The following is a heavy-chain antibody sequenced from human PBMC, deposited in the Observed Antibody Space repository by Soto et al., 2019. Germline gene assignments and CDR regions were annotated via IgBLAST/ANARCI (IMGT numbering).Heavy chain of an antibody. CDR3: ATMKRARLDS. Sequence: QEQVVQSGPAMKEPGSSVKVSCRASGIMSSGYGFSWVRQAPGQGLEWVGMINPILDSTHYAQNLKGRVSLSVDKSTDTAYLEVNSLRLEDTAIYFCATMKRARLDSWGRGTVVTVSS. CDR2: INPILDST. CDR1: GIMSSGYG. J-gene: IGHJ4*02. V-gene: IGHV1-69*09. D-gene: IGHD6-25*01.